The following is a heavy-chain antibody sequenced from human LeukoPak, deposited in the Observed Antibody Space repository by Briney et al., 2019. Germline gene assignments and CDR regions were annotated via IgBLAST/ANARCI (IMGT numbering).Heavy chain of an antibody. CDR1: GYTFTSYG. V-gene: IGHV1-18*01. J-gene: IGHJ4*02. D-gene: IGHD3-22*01. Sequence: ASVKVSCTASGYTFTSYGISWVRQAPGQGLEWMGWISAYNGNTNYAQKLQGRVTMTTDTSTSTAYMELRSLRSDDTAVYYCARDGAYYYDSSGYYQFDYWGQGTLVIVSS. CDR3: ARDGAYYYDSSGYYQFDY. CDR2: ISAYNGNT.